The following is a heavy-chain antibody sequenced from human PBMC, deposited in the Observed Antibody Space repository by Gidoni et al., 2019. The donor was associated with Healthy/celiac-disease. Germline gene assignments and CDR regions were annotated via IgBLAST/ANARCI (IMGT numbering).Heavy chain of an antibody. D-gene: IGHD1-26*01. J-gene: IGHJ3*02. CDR3: AREWELTAFDI. CDR1: GFTFSSYA. Sequence: QVQLVESGGGVVQPGRSLRLSCDASGFTFSSYAMHWVRQAPGKGLEWVAVISYDGSNKYYADSVKGRFTISRDNSKNTLYLQMNSLRAEDTAVYYCAREWELTAFDIWGQGTMVTVSS. V-gene: IGHV3-30-3*01. CDR2: ISYDGSNK.